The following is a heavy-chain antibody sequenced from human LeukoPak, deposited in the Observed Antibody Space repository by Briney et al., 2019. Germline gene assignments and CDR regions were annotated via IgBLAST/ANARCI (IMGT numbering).Heavy chain of an antibody. V-gene: IGHV4-59*01. CDR3: ARVTMVRGVLNDYYYYYYMDV. Sequence: PSETLSLTCTVSGGSISSYYWSWIRQPPGKGLEWIGYIYYSGSTNYNPSLKSRVTISVDTSKNQFSLKLSSVTAADTAAYYCARVTMVRGVLNDYYYYYYMDVWGKGTTVTISS. D-gene: IGHD3-10*01. J-gene: IGHJ6*03. CDR1: GGSISSYY. CDR2: IYYSGST.